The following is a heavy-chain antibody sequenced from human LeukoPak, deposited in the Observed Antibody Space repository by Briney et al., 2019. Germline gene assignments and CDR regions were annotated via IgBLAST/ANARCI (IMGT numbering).Heavy chain of an antibody. CDR1: GFTLSSYG. D-gene: IGHD2-15*01. Sequence: GRSLRLSCAASGFTLSSYGMHWVRQAPGKGLEWVAVISYDGSNKYYADSVKGRFTISRDNSKNTLYLQMNSLRAEDTAVYYCAKDIGYCSGGSCYPAGMDVWGKGTTVTVPS. J-gene: IGHJ6*04. CDR3: AKDIGYCSGGSCYPAGMDV. V-gene: IGHV3-30*18. CDR2: ISYDGSNK.